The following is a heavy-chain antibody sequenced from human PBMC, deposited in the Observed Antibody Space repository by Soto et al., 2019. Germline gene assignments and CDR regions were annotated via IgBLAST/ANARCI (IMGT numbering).Heavy chain of an antibody. V-gene: IGHV3-23*01. D-gene: IGHD3-16*01. Sequence: GGSLSLSCAASGFTVSSNYMNWVRQAPGKGLEWVSVISVSGANTYYADSVKGRFTISRDNSKNTRYLQMNSLRAEDTAIYYCGKASTYPLDGVDVWGQGTTVTVSS. CDR2: ISVSGANT. J-gene: IGHJ6*02. CDR1: GFTVSSNY. CDR3: GKASTYPLDGVDV.